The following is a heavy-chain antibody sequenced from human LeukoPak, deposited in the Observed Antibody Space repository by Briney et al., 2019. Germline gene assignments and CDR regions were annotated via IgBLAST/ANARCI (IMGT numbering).Heavy chain of an antibody. Sequence: SETLSLTCTVSGGSISSYYWSWIRQPPGKGLEWIGYIYYSGSTNYNPSLKSRVIISVDTSKNQFSLKLSSVTAADTAVYYCARLGYSSGWYDYWGQGTLVTVSS. CDR3: ARLGYSSGWYDY. J-gene: IGHJ4*02. V-gene: IGHV4-59*08. CDR1: GGSISSYY. D-gene: IGHD6-19*01. CDR2: IYYSGST.